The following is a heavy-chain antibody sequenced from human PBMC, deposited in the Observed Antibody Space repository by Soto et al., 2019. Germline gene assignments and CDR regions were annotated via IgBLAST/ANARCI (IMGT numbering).Heavy chain of an antibody. V-gene: IGHV1-69*13. CDR3: ARGQNQLLIDAFDI. D-gene: IGHD2-2*01. CDR1: GGTFSSYA. Sequence: GASVKVSCKASGGTFSSYAISWVRQAPGQGLEWMGGIIPIFGTANYAQKFQGRVTITADESTSTAYMELSSLRSEDTAVYYCARGQNQLLIDAFDIWGQGTTVTVSS. J-gene: IGHJ3*02. CDR2: IIPIFGTA.